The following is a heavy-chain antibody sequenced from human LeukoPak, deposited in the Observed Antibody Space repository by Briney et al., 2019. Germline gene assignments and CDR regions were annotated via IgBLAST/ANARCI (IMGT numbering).Heavy chain of an antibody. CDR1: GFTSSRFE. CDR2: IKPDGSEK. CDR3: ARGSGDY. J-gene: IGHJ4*02. Sequence: GGSLRLSGVASGFTSSRFEMNWVHQAPGKGLERVANIKPDGSEKCYVDPVKGRFTISRDNAKNSLYLQMTRLSAEDTAVYSCARGSGDYSGQGTLVTVSS. V-gene: IGHV3-7*04.